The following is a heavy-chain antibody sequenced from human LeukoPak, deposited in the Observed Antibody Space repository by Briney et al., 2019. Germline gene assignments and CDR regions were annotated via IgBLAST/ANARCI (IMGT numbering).Heavy chain of an antibody. CDR3: AASITGTTAGFDP. CDR2: ISYDGSNK. J-gene: IGHJ5*02. CDR1: GFTFSSYG. D-gene: IGHD1-7*01. V-gene: IGHV3-30*03. Sequence: PGGSLRLSCAASGFTFSSYGMHWVRQAPGKGLEWVAVISYDGSNKYYADSVKGRFTISRDNSKNTLYLQMNSLRAEDTAVYYCAASITGTTAGFDPWGQGTLVTVSS.